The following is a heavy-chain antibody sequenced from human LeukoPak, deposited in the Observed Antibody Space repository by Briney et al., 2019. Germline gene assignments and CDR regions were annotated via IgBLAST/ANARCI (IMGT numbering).Heavy chain of an antibody. Sequence: PSETLSLTCTVSGGSISSYYWSWIRQPPGKGLEWIGYIYYSGSTNYNPSLESRVTISVDTSKNQFSLKLSSVTAADTAVYYCARTGITIFGVVTSFDYWGQGTLVTVSS. J-gene: IGHJ4*02. CDR2: IYYSGST. V-gene: IGHV4-59*01. CDR3: ARTGITIFGVVTSFDY. D-gene: IGHD3-3*01. CDR1: GGSISSYY.